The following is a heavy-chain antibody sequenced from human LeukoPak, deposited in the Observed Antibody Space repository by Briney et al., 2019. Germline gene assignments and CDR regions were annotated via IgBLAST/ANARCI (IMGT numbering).Heavy chain of an antibody. D-gene: IGHD3-10*01. J-gene: IGHJ4*02. Sequence: PSETLSLTCTVSGGSISSSSYYWGWIRQPPGKGLEWIGSIYYSGSTYYNPSLKSRVTISVDTSKNQFSLKLSSVTAADTAVYYCARSQFDRFGELLSDYWGQGTLVTVSS. V-gene: IGHV4-39*07. CDR2: IYYSGST. CDR1: GGSISSSSYY. CDR3: ARSQFDRFGELLSDY.